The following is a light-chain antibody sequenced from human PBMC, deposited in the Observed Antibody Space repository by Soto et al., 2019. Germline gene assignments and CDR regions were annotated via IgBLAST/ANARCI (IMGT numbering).Light chain of an antibody. CDR2: KAS. Sequence: DIQMTQSPSTLSASVGDRVTITCRASQSISSWLAWYQQKPGKAPKLLIYKASSFESGVPSRFSGSGSGTEFTLTISSLQHDDFATYYCQQYNSYSRFTFGPGTKVDIK. CDR3: QQYNSYSRFT. V-gene: IGKV1-5*03. J-gene: IGKJ3*01. CDR1: QSISSW.